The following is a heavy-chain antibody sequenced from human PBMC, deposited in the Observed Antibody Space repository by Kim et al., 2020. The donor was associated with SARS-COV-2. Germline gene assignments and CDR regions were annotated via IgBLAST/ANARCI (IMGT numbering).Heavy chain of an antibody. CDR2: ISSSSSTI. CDR1: GFTFSSYS. CDR3: ARDNEVTMVRGVPNWFDP. Sequence: GGSLRLSCAASGFTFSSYSMNWVRQAPGKGLEWVSYISSSSSTIYYADSVKGRFTISRDNAKNSLYLQMNSLRDEDTAVYYCARDNEVTMVRGVPNWFDPWGQGTLVTVSS. V-gene: IGHV3-48*02. J-gene: IGHJ5*02. D-gene: IGHD3-10*01.